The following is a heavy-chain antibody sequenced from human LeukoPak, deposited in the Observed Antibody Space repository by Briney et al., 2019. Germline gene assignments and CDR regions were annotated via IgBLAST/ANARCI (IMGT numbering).Heavy chain of an antibody. Sequence: GGSLRLPCAASGFTFSSYAMHWVRQAPGKGLEWVAVISFDGSNKYYADSVKGRFTISRDNSKNTLYLQMNSLRAEDTAVYYCARADSTKYYYDSSGYSHWGQGTLVTVSS. CDR3: ARADSTKYYYDSSGYSH. V-gene: IGHV3-30*04. CDR2: ISFDGSNK. CDR1: GFTFSSYA. D-gene: IGHD3-22*01. J-gene: IGHJ4*02.